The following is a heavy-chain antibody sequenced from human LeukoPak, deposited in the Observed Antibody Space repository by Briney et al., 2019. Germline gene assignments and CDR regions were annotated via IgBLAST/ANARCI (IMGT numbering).Heavy chain of an antibody. CDR3: ARGMSLIRLFDY. J-gene: IGHJ4*02. CDR1: GGAISSSYYY. CDR2: IYRSGSR. Sequence: SETLSLTCTVSGGAISSSYYYWAWIRQPPGKGLEWIGTIYRSGSRYFKPSLESRVSISVDTSKNHFSLKLSSVTAADTAVYYCARGMSLIRLFDYWGQGTLVTVSS. D-gene: IGHD5/OR15-5a*01. V-gene: IGHV4-39*02.